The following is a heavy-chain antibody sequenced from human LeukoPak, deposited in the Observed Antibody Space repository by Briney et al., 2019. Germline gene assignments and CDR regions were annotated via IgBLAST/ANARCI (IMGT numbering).Heavy chain of an antibody. V-gene: IGHV4-39*01. Sequence: SETLSLTCTVSGGLISSSSSYYWGWIRQPPGKGLEWIGSIYYSGSTYYNPSLKSRVTISVDTSKNQFSLKLSSVTAADTALYYCARQSSGSSLEAFDIWGQGTMVTVSS. CDR2: IYYSGST. J-gene: IGHJ3*02. CDR3: ARQSSGSSLEAFDI. D-gene: IGHD1-26*01. CDR1: GGLISSSSSYY.